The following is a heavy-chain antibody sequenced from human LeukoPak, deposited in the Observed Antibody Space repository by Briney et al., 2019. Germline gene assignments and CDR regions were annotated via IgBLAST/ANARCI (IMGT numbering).Heavy chain of an antibody. J-gene: IGHJ4*02. Sequence: GGSLRLSCAASGFTFSSYAMSWVRQAPGKGLEWVSAISGSGGSTYYADSVKDRFTISRDNSKNTLYLQMNSLRAEDTAVYYCTTDLSDYGGNSGFDYWGQGTLVTVSS. CDR3: TTDLSDYGGNSGFDY. CDR2: ISGSGGST. D-gene: IGHD4-23*01. CDR1: GFTFSSYA. V-gene: IGHV3-23*01.